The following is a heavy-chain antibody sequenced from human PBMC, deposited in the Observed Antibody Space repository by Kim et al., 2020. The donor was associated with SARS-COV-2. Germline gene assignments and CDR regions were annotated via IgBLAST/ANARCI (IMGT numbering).Heavy chain of an antibody. V-gene: IGHV3-21*01. CDR3: ARLCIVGATDN. J-gene: IGHJ4*02. D-gene: IGHD1-26*01. CDR2: I. Sequence: IYYADSVKGRFTISRDNAKNSLYLQMNSLRAEDTAVYYCARLCIVGATDNWGQGTLVTVSS.